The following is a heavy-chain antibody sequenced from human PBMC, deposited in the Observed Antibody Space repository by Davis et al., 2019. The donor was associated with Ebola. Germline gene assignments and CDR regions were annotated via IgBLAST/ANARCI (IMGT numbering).Heavy chain of an antibody. CDR2: IYYSGST. V-gene: IGHV4-59*01. Sequence: SETLSLTCTVSGGSISSYYWSWIRQPPGKGLEWIGYIYYSGSTNYNPSLKSRVTISVDTSKNQFSLKLSSVTAADTAVYYCARDSSSSLLYGMDVWGQGTTVTVSS. CDR1: GGSISSYY. J-gene: IGHJ6*02. D-gene: IGHD6-6*01. CDR3: ARDSSSSLLYGMDV.